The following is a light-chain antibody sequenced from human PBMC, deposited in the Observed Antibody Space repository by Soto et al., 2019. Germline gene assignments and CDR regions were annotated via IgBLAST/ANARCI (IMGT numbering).Light chain of an antibody. CDR2: RNN. J-gene: IGLJ2*01. CDR1: SSNIGSNY. V-gene: IGLV1-47*01. Sequence: QSVLTQPPSASGTPGQRVTISCSGSSSNIGSNYVYWYQQLPGTAPKLLIYRNNQRPSGVPDRFSGSKSGTSASLAISGLLSEDEADYYCAAWDDSLNGQFGGGIKVTVL. CDR3: AAWDDSLNGQ.